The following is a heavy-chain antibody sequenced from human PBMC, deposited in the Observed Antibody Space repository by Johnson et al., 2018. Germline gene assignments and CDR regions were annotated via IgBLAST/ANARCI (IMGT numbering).Heavy chain of an antibody. CDR1: GFTFSSYA. Sequence: VQLVQSGGGLVQXGGSLRLXCAASGFTFSSYAMSWVRQAPGKGLEWVSGISWTSGSIGYGDSVKGRFTISRDNAKNSLYLQMNSSRAEDTALYYCAKDGRLLRYFDWAFIFQHWGQGTLVTVSS. CDR2: ISWTSGSI. CDR3: AKDGRLLRYFDWAFIFQH. J-gene: IGHJ1*01. D-gene: IGHD3-9*01. V-gene: IGHV3-9*01.